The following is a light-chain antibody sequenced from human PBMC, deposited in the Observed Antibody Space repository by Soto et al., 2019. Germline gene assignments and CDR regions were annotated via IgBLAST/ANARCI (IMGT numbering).Light chain of an antibody. Sequence: TQPASVSGSPGQSITISCTGTSSDVDGYNYVSWYQQHPGKAPKLMIYDVSNRPSGVSNRFSGSKSGNTASLTISGLQAEDEADYYCSSYTSSSTLYVFGTGTKVTVL. CDR2: DVS. CDR3: SSYTSSSTLYV. CDR1: SSDVDGYNY. J-gene: IGLJ1*01. V-gene: IGLV2-14*01.